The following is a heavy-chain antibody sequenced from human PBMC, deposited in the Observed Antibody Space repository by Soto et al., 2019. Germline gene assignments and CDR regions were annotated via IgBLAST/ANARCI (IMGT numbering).Heavy chain of an antibody. J-gene: IGHJ4*02. CDR3: VRDFGTAAGN. CDR2: INRDGSAT. D-gene: IGHD6-13*01. CDR1: GFTFSSYW. Sequence: GGSLRLSCAASGFTFSSYWMQWVRQAPGKGLVWVSRINRDGSATSYADSVKGRFTISRDNAKNTLYLQMNSLRAEDTAVFYCVRDFGTAAGNWGQGTLVTVSS. V-gene: IGHV3-74*01.